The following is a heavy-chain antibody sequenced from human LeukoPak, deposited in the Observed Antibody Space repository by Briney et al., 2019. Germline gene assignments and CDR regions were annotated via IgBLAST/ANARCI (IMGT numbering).Heavy chain of an antibody. J-gene: IGHJ4*02. CDR3: ARGMYDFWSGYLGYYFDY. Sequence: AGGSLRLSCAASGFTFSSYAMPWVRQAPGKGLEWVAVISYDGSNKYYADSVKGRFTISRDNSKNTLYLQMNSLRAEDTAVYYCARGMYDFWSGYLGYYFDYWGQGTLVTVSS. CDR2: ISYDGSNK. D-gene: IGHD3-3*01. CDR1: GFTFSSYA. V-gene: IGHV3-30-3*01.